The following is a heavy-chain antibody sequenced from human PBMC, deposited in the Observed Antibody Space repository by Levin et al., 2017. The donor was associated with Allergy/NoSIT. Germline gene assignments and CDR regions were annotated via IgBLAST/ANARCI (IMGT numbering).Heavy chain of an antibody. V-gene: IGHV3-74*01. Sequence: LSLTCAASGFSFSSHWMHWVRQPPGKGLVWVSRINRDESSTSYADSVKGRFTISRDNAKNTLYLQMSSLRVEDTAVYYCARGSDYGDYGDYWGQGTLVTVSS. J-gene: IGHJ4*02. CDR1: GFSFSSHW. CDR3: ARGSDYGDYGDY. CDR2: INRDESST. D-gene: IGHD4-17*01.